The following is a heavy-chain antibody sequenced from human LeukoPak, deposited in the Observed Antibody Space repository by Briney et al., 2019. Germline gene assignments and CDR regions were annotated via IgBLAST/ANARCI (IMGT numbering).Heavy chain of an antibody. Sequence: SETLSLTCTVSGGSISSSTYYWGWIRQPPGKGLEWIGSIYYSGSTYYNPSLKSRLTISLDKSKSQFSLKLTSVTAADTAVYYCARGVGRGSSADWFDPWGQGTLVTVSS. V-gene: IGHV4-39*07. CDR1: GGSISSSTYY. CDR2: IYYSGST. J-gene: IGHJ5*02. CDR3: ARGVGRGSSADWFDP. D-gene: IGHD3-10*01.